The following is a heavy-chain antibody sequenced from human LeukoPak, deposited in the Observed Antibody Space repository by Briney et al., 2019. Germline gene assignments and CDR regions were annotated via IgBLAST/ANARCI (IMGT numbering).Heavy chain of an antibody. CDR3: VKAQYDFWSGLDY. CDR2: ISTSGRTI. CDR1: GFTFSSYE. Sequence: GGSLRLSCAASGFTFSSYEMNWVRQAPGKGLEWVSYISTSGRTIYYADSVKGRFTISRDNAKNSLYLQMSSLRTEDTAIYYCVKAQYDFWSGLDYWGQGTLVTVSS. V-gene: IGHV3-48*03. D-gene: IGHD3-3*01. J-gene: IGHJ4*02.